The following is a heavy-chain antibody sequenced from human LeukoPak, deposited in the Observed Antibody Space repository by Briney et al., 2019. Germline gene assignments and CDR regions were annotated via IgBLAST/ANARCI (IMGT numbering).Heavy chain of an antibody. Sequence: PSETLSLTCTVSGGSISSSSYYWGWIRQPPGKGLEWIGSINYSGSTYYNPSLKSRVTISVDTSKNQFSLKLSSVTAADTAVYYCARHRSDIVVVPAAVDYWGQGTLVTVSS. D-gene: IGHD2-2*01. J-gene: IGHJ4*02. V-gene: IGHV4-39*01. CDR2: INYSGST. CDR1: GGSISSSSYY. CDR3: ARHRSDIVVVPAAVDY.